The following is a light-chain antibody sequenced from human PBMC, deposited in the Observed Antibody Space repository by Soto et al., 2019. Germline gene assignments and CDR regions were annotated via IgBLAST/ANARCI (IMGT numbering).Light chain of an antibody. CDR2: EVS. V-gene: IGLV2-14*01. CDR3: SSYTSSSTVV. J-gene: IGLJ2*01. Sequence: QSALTQPASVSGSHGQSITISFTGTSSDVGGYNYVSWYQQHPGKAPKLMIYEVSNRPSGVSNRFSGSKSGNTASLTISGLQAEDESDYYCSSYTSSSTVVFGGGTKLTVL. CDR1: SSDVGGYNY.